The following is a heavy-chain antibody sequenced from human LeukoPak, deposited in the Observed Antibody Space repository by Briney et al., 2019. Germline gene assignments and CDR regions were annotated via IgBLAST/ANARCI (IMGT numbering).Heavy chain of an antibody. Sequence: SETLSLTCAVYGGSFSGYYWSWIRQPPGKGLEWIGEINHSGSTNYNPFLKSRVTISVDTSKNQFSLKLSSVTAADTAVYFCARGSRLGPYYYYYYGMYVWGQGTTVTVSS. V-gene: IGHV4-34*01. CDR3: ARGSRLGPYYYYYYGMYV. J-gene: IGHJ6*02. D-gene: IGHD1-26*01. CDR2: INHSGST. CDR1: GGSFSGYY.